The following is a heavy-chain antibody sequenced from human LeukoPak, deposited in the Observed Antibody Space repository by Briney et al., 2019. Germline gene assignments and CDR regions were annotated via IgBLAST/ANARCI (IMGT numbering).Heavy chain of an antibody. Sequence: PSETLSLTCTVSGGSISNYYWNWIRQSPGKGLEWIGYIYYSGSTSYNPSLKSRVTISVDTSKSQFTLNLSSVTAADTAVYHCARLRSGYNVFDSWGQGTLVTVSS. CDR1: GGSISNYY. CDR3: ARLRSGYNVFDS. CDR2: IYYSGST. V-gene: IGHV4-59*01. J-gene: IGHJ4*02. D-gene: IGHD5-24*01.